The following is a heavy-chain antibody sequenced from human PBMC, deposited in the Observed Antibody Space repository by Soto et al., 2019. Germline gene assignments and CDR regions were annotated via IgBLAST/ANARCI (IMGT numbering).Heavy chain of an antibody. CDR3: ASVRTTTRQTLDFDY. D-gene: IGHD4-17*01. V-gene: IGHV3-48*01. Sequence: GGSLRLSCAASGFTFSSYSMNWVRQAPGKGLEWVSYISSSSSTMYYADSVKGRFTISRDNAKNSLYLQMNSLRAEDTAVYYCASVRTTTRQTLDFDYWGQGTLVTVSS. CDR1: GFTFSSYS. CDR2: ISSSSSTM. J-gene: IGHJ4*02.